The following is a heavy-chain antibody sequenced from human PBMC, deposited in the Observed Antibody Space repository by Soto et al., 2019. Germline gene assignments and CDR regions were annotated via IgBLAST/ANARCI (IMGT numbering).Heavy chain of an antibody. CDR3: ARVVRVRGVITGFDY. J-gene: IGHJ4*02. V-gene: IGHV4-61*01. CDR2: SYYSGST. D-gene: IGHD3-10*01. Sequence: QVQLQESGPGLVKPSETLSLTCTVSGGSVSSGSYYWSWIRQPPGKGLEWIGYSYYSGSTNYNPSLKSRVTISVDTSKNQFSLKLSSVTAADTAVYYCARVVRVRGVITGFDYWGQGTLVTVSS. CDR1: GGSVSSGSYY.